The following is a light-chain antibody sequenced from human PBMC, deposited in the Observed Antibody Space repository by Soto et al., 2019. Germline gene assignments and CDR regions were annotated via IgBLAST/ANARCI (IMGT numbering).Light chain of an antibody. CDR3: GTWDSRLSVVV. V-gene: IGLV1-51*01. CDR2: DNN. CDR1: NIGTNY. J-gene: IGLJ2*01. Sequence: QSVLTQSPSVSAAPGQKVTISCSNIGTNYISWYQQLPGTAQKLLIYDNNKRPSGIPDRFSGSKSGTSVTLGITGLQTGDEADYYCGTWDSRLSVVVFGGGTKLTVL.